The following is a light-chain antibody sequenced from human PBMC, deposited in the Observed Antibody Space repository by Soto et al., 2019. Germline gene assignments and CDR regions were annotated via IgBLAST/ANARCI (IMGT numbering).Light chain of an antibody. CDR3: QQYNKWPLWT. V-gene: IGKV3-15*01. CDR2: GAS. CDR1: QSISSN. Sequence: EIVMTQSPATLSVSPGERATLSCRASQSISSNLAWYQQKPGQAPRLLIYGASTRATGFPARFSGSGSGTEFTLTISSLQSEDFAVYYCQQYNKWPLWTFGQGTKVDIK. J-gene: IGKJ1*01.